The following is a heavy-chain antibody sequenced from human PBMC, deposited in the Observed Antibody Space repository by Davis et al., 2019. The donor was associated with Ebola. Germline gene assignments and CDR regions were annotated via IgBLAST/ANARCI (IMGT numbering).Heavy chain of an antibody. CDR1: GGSISSYY. J-gene: IGHJ3*02. CDR2: IYTSGST. CDR3: ARSPYYYDSSGYVPDAFDI. V-gene: IGHV4-4*07. D-gene: IGHD3-22*01. Sequence: PGGSLRLSCTVSGGSISSYYWSWIRQPAGKGLEWIGRIYTSGSTNYNPSLKSRVTMSVDTSKNQFSLKLSSVTAADTAVYYCARSPYYYDSSGYVPDAFDIWGQGTMVTVSS.